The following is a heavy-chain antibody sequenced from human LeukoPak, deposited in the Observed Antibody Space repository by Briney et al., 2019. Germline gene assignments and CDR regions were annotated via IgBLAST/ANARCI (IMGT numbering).Heavy chain of an antibody. J-gene: IGHJ6*02. Sequence: GGSLRLSCAASGFTFSSYWMHWVRQAPGKGLVWVSRINSDGSSTSYADSVKGRFTISRDNAKNTLYLQMNSLRAEDTAVYYCARYCSGGSCYPRYYGMDVWGQGTTVTVSS. CDR2: INSDGSST. CDR1: GFTFSSYW. D-gene: IGHD2-15*01. CDR3: ARYCSGGSCYPRYYGMDV. V-gene: IGHV3-74*01.